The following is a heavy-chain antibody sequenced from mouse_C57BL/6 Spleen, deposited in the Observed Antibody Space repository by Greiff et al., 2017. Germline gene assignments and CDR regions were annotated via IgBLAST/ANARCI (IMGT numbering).Heavy chain of an antibody. CDR1: GFNIKDYY. D-gene: IGHD2-5*01. CDR2: IDPEDGDT. V-gene: IGHV14-1*01. Sequence: EVKLMESGAELVRPGASVKLSCTASGFNIKDYYMHWVKQRPEQGLEWIGRIDPEDGDTEYAPKFQGKATMTADTSSNTAYLQLSSLTSEDTAVYYCTKAYYSNYEDYFDYWGQGTTLTVSS. CDR3: TKAYYSNYEDYFDY. J-gene: IGHJ2*01.